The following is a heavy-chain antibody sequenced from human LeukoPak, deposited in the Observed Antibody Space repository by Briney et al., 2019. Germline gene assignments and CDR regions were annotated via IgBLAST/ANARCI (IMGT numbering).Heavy chain of an antibody. CDR1: GFTFSSYA. Sequence: GGSLRLSCAASGFTFSSYAMSWVRQAPGKGLEWVSAFSGSGGDTYYATSVKGRFSVSRDNTKNTFHLQMNSLRAEDTAIYYCAKLQTAVVPAATLGFDSWGQGTLVTVSS. CDR2: FSGSGGDT. J-gene: IGHJ4*02. D-gene: IGHD2-2*01. V-gene: IGHV3-23*01. CDR3: AKLQTAVVPAATLGFDS.